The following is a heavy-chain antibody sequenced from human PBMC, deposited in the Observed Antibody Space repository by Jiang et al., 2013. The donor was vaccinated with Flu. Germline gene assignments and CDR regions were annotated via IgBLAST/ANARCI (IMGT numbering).Heavy chain of an antibody. Sequence: GPGLVKPSETLSLTCTVSGGSISSYYWSWIRQPPGKGLEWIGYIYYSGSTNYNPSLKSRVTISVDTSKNQFSLKLSSVTAADTAVYYCARLNGDPDYYYYGMDVWGQGTTVTVSS. V-gene: IGHV4-59*01. D-gene: IGHD4-17*01. J-gene: IGHJ6*02. CDR3: ARLNGDPDYYYYGMDV. CDR2: IYYSGST. CDR1: GGSISSYY.